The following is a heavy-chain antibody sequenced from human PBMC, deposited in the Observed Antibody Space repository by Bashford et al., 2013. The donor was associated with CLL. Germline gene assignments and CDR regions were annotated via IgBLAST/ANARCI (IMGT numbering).Heavy chain of an antibody. Sequence: SETLSLTCTVSGGSISSRSYYWGWIRQPPREGAWSGVGSIYYSGTTYHNPSLKSRVTISVDTSKNQFSLKLSSVTAADTAVYYCAREIVGATTWGSPNWYFNLWGRGTLVTVSS. CDR2: IYYSGTT. CDR3: AREIVGATTWGSPNWYFNL. V-gene: IGHV4-39*01. D-gene: IGHD1-26*01. J-gene: IGHJ2*01. CDR1: GGSISSRSYY.